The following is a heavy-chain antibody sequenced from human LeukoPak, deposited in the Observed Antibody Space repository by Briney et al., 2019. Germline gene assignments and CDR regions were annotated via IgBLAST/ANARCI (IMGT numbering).Heavy chain of an antibody. V-gene: IGHV4-61*02. Sequence: SETLSLTSAVSGGSISSGSYYWSWIRQPAGKGLEWIGRIYTSGSTNYNPSLKSRVTISVDTSKNQFSLKLSSVTAADTAVYYCARDGGTVDTAMVVGYWGQGTLVTVSS. J-gene: IGHJ4*02. CDR3: ARDGGTVDTAMVVGY. D-gene: IGHD5-18*01. CDR1: GGSISSGSYY. CDR2: IYTSGST.